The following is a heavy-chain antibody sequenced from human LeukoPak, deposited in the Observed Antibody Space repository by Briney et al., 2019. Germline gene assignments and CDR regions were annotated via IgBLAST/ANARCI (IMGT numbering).Heavy chain of an antibody. D-gene: IGHD3-3*01. CDR2: INPNSGGT. V-gene: IGHV1-2*06. CDR3: ARDPFTYYDFWSGYRDY. CDR1: GYTFTGYY. J-gene: IGHJ4*02. Sequence: ASVKVSCKASGYTFTGYYMHWVRQAPGQGLEWMGRINPNSGGTNYAQKFQGRVTMTRDTSISTAYMELSRLRSDDTAVYYCARDPFTYYDFWSGYRDYWDQGTLVTVSS.